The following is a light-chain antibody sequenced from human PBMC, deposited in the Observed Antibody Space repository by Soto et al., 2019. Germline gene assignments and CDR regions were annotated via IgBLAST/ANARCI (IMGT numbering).Light chain of an antibody. Sequence: EIVLTQSPGTLSLSPGERATLSCRASQSFSSTYLSWYQQKPGQAPRLLIYGASSRATVIPDRFSGSGSGTDFNLTISRLEPEDFAVYYCHQYGDSQAFGQGTKVEI. J-gene: IGKJ1*01. CDR2: GAS. V-gene: IGKV3-20*01. CDR1: QSFSSTY. CDR3: HQYGDSQA.